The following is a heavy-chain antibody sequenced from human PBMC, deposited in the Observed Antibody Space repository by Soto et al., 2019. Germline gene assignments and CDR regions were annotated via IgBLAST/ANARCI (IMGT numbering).Heavy chain of an antibody. Sequence: QVQLVQSGAEVKKPGSSVKVSCKASGGTFSSYAIDWVGQAPGQGLEWMGGIIPIFGTTNYAQKLQGRVKLTADESTRTAYMELSTLTSEDTAVYYCARGTVTGSEYNYYYYGMDVWGQGTTVTVSS. CDR2: IIPIFGTT. CDR3: ARGTVTGSEYNYYYYGMDV. V-gene: IGHV1-69*12. CDR1: GGTFSSYA. J-gene: IGHJ6*02. D-gene: IGHD1-1*01.